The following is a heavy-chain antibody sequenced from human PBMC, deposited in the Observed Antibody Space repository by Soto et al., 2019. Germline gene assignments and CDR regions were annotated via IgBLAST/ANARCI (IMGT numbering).Heavy chain of an antibody. D-gene: IGHD3-3*01. J-gene: IGHJ6*02. Sequence: ASVKVSCKASGYTFTSYGISWVRQAPGQGLEWMGWISAYNGNTNYAQKLQGRVTMTTDTSTSTAYMELRSLRSDDTAVYYCARDRYYDFCSGDSPYYYGMDVCGQGTTVIVSS. V-gene: IGHV1-18*01. CDR1: GYTFTSYG. CDR3: ARDRYYDFCSGDSPYYYGMDV. CDR2: ISAYNGNT.